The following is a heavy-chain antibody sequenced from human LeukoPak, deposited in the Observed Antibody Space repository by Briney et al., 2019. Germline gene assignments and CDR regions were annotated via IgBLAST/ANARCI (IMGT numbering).Heavy chain of an antibody. CDR1: GGSISSHY. V-gene: IGHV4-59*11. CDR3: ARGGDSSGYYYPNFDY. J-gene: IGHJ4*02. Sequence: PSETLSLTCTVSGGSISSHYWSWIRQPPGKGLEWIGYIYYSGSTNYNPSFKSRVTISVDTSKNQFSLKLSSVTAADTAVYYCARGGDSSGYYYPNFDYWGQGTLVTVSS. CDR2: IYYSGST. D-gene: IGHD3-22*01.